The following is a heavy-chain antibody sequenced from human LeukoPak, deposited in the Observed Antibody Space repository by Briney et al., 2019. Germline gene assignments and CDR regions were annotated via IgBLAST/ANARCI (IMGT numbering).Heavy chain of an antibody. D-gene: IGHD3-9*01. CDR1: GYTFTGYY. CDR3: ARGPFLRYFDWFDKKRDAFDI. Sequence: GASVKVSCKASGYTFTGYYMHWVRQAPGQGLEWMGWINPNSGGTNYAQKFQGWVTMTRDTSISTAYMELSRLRSDDTAVYYCARGPFLRYFDWFDKKRDAFDIWGQGTMVTVSS. CDR2: INPNSGGT. V-gene: IGHV1-2*04. J-gene: IGHJ3*02.